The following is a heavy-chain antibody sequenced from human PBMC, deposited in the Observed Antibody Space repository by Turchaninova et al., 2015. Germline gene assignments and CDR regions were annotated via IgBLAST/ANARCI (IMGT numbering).Heavy chain of an antibody. D-gene: IGHD4-17*01. Sequence: EVQLVESGGGLVKPGGSLRLSCAASGFSFSRYSMNWVRQAPGKGLEWVSSITSSSSYIYYADSVKGRFTISRDNAKNSLYLQMNSLRAEDTAVYYCARDTETGTRTFDYWGQGALVTVSS. V-gene: IGHV3-21*06. CDR3: ARDTETGTRTFDY. J-gene: IGHJ4*02. CDR1: GFSFSRYS. CDR2: ITSSSSYI.